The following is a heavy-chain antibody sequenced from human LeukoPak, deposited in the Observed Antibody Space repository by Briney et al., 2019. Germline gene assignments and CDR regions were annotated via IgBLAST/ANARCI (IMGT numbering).Heavy chain of an antibody. D-gene: IGHD2-21*02. V-gene: IGHV3-7*05. CDR3: ARQVTPSH. CDR1: GFTFTSYG. CDR2: IKQDGSEK. J-gene: IGHJ1*01. Sequence: PGGSLRLSCAASGFTFTSYGMTWVRQAPGKGLEWVANIKQDGSEKYYVDSVKGRFTISRDNAKNSLYLQMNSLRAEDTAVYYCARQVTPSHWGQGTLVTVSS.